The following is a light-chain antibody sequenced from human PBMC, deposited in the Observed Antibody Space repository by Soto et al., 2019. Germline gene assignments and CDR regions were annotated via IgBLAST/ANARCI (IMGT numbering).Light chain of an antibody. CDR1: SRDIGNYNY. Sequence: QSVLTQPASVSGSPGQSITISCTGTSRDIGNYNYVSWYQHHPGKAPKLMIYEVTSRPSGVSDRFSGSKSGMTASLTTSGLQAEDEADYYCSSYTSSSTLYVFGTGTKVTVL. J-gene: IGLJ1*01. V-gene: IGLV2-14*01. CDR3: SSYTSSSTLYV. CDR2: EVT.